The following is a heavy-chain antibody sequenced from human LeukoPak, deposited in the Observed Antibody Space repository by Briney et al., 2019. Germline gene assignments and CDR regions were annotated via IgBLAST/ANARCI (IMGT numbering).Heavy chain of an antibody. V-gene: IGHV3-33*01. J-gene: IGHJ5*02. CDR2: IWADETNR. Sequence: PGRSLRLSCAASGFTFSTYAMHWVRQAQGKGLEWVAVIWADETNRYYADSVKGRFTISKDNSKNTLFLQMNSLRAEDTAVYYCAGDRGAAPFDPWGQGTLVTVSS. CDR3: AGDRGAAPFDP. CDR1: GFTFSTYA. D-gene: IGHD6-13*01.